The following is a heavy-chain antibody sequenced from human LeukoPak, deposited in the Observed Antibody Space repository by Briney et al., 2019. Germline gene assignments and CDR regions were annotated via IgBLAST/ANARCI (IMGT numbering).Heavy chain of an antibody. D-gene: IGHD6-6*01. V-gene: IGHV3-64*01. CDR2: ISSNGGST. CDR1: GFTFSSYA. J-gene: IGHJ3*02. Sequence: PGGSLRLSCAASGFTFSSYAMHWVRQAPGKGLEYVSAISSNGGSTDYANSVKGRFTISRDNSKNTLYLQMGSLRAEDMAVYYCAREVAARRLSAFDIWGQGTMVTVSS. CDR3: AREVAARRLSAFDI.